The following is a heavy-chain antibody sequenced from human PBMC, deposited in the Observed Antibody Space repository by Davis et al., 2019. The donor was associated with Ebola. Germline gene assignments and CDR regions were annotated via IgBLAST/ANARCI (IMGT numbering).Heavy chain of an antibody. CDR3: ARHPGMDV. Sequence: MPGGSLRLSCTVSGGSIISSSSYWGWIRQPPRKGLEWIGSIYYSGNTFYNPSLKSRVTISVDTSKNQFSLRLNTVTAADTAVYYCARHPGMDVWGKGTTVTVSS. CDR1: GGSIISSSSY. CDR2: IYYSGNT. V-gene: IGHV4-39*01. J-gene: IGHJ6*04.